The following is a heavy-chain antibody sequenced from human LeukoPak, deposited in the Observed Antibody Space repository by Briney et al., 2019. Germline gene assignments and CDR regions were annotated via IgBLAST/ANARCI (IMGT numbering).Heavy chain of an antibody. Sequence: SETLSLTCTVSGGSISSYYWSWIRQPPGKGLEWIGYIYYSGSTNYNPSLKSRVTISVDTSKNQFSLKLSSVTAADTAVYYCARGTLAAAIYYFDYWGQGTLVTVSS. CDR3: ARGTLAAAIYYFDY. D-gene: IGHD6-13*01. J-gene: IGHJ4*02. CDR2: IYYSGST. CDR1: GGSISSYY. V-gene: IGHV4-59*01.